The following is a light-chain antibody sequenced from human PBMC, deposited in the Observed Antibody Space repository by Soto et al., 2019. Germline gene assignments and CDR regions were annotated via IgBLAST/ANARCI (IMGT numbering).Light chain of an antibody. CDR2: GAS. Sequence: EIVMTQSPDNLSVSLGQGATLSCRASQPISRNLAWYQQKPGQAPRLLIYGASTRATDIPGRFSGGGSGTDFTLTISSLQSEDFAIYFCQQYNTWPRTFGQGTKVEVK. V-gene: IGKV3-15*01. CDR1: QPISRN. CDR3: QQYNTWPRT. J-gene: IGKJ1*01.